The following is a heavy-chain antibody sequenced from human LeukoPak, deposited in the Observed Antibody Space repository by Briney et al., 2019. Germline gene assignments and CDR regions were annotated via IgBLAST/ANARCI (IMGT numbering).Heavy chain of an antibody. J-gene: IGHJ3*02. CDR1: GGSISSGDYY. Sequence: SVTLSLTCTVSGGSISSGDYYWSWIRQPPGKGLEWIGYIYYSGSTYYNPSLKSRVTISVDTSKNQFSLKLSSVTAADTAVYYCARGAAEWFAFDIWGQGTMVTVSS. CDR2: IYYSGST. V-gene: IGHV4-30-4*01. CDR3: ARGAAEWFAFDI. D-gene: IGHD3-10*01.